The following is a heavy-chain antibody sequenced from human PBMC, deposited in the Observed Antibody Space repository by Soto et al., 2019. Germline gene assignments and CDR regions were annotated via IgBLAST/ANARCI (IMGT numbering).Heavy chain of an antibody. V-gene: IGHV3-74*01. D-gene: IGHD2-8*01. CDR2: INSDGSRT. J-gene: IGHJ4*02. Sequence: EVQLLESGGGLVQPGGSLRLSCAASGFTFSSYWMHWVRQAPGKGLVWVSRINSDGSRTSYADSVKGRFTISRDNAKNTLYLQMNSLRAEDTAVYYCARDLRRDIVLMVYLDWGQGTLVTVSS. CDR3: ARDLRRDIVLMVYLD. CDR1: GFTFSSYW.